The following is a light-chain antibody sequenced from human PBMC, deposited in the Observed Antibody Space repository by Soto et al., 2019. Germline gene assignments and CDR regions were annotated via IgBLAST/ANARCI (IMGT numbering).Light chain of an antibody. J-gene: IGKJ2*01. CDR3: QQSFHTPYT. Sequence: DIQLTQSPSFLSASVGDRITITCRASQGISSYLAWYQQKPGKAPKLLIYAASTLQSGVPSRFSGSGSGTEFTLTISSLQPEDFATYYCQQSFHTPYTFGHGTKLEI. CDR1: QGISSY. CDR2: AAS. V-gene: IGKV1-9*01.